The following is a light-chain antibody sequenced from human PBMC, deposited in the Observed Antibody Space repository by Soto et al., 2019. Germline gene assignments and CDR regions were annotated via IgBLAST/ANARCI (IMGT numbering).Light chain of an antibody. V-gene: IGKV1-33*01. CDR1: QDISNY. Sequence: DIQMTQSPSSLSASVGDRVTITCQASQDISNYLNWYQQKPWKAPKLLIYDASNLETGVPSRFSGSGSGTDFTFTISSPQPKDSATNYCQPYYNCLPTVGQWTKLDIK. CDR2: DAS. J-gene: IGKJ1*01. CDR3: QPYYNCLPT.